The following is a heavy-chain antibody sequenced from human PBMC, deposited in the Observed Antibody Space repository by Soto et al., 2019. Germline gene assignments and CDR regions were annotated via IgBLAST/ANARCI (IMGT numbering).Heavy chain of an antibody. CDR1: GGSISSSSYY. Sequence: QLQLQESGPGLVKPSETLSLTCTVSGGSISSSSYYWGWIRQPPGKGLEWIGRIYYSGRTYYNPSLKSRVTITVDTSKIHVSLKLSSLTAADTAVYYCARRRSGYCTNGVCYTVSWFDPLGQGTLVTVSS. D-gene: IGHD2-8*01. V-gene: IGHV4-39*02. CDR2: IYYSGRT. J-gene: IGHJ5*02. CDR3: ARRRSGYCTNGVCYTVSWFDP.